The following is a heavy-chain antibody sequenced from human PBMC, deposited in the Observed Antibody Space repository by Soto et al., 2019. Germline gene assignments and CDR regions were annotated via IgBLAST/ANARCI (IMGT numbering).Heavy chain of an antibody. CDR2: ISYDGSNK. CDR3: AKDLATDTLYYYYCGMDV. CDR1: GFSFSSYG. J-gene: IGHJ6*02. V-gene: IGHV3-30*18. Sequence: PGGSLRLSCAASGFSFSSYGMHWGRQAPGKGLEWVAVISYDGSNKYYADSVKGRFTISRDNSKNTLYLQMNSLRAEDTAVYYCAKDLATDTLYYYYCGMDVWGQGTTVTVAS.